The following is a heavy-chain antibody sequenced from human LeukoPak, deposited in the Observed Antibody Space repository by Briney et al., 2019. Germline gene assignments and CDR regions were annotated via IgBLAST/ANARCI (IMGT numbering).Heavy chain of an antibody. CDR2: ISAYNGKT. J-gene: IGHJ6*03. V-gene: IGHV1-18*01. Sequence: GASVRVSCKASAYTFTSYGVSWVRQAPGQGLEWMGWISAYNGKTKYAQKLQGRVTMTTETSTSTAYMELRSLRSDDTAVYYCARILPSMRGEYYTDVWGKGTTVTVSS. CDR1: AYTFTSYG. CDR3: ARILPSMRGEYYTDV. D-gene: IGHD3-10*01.